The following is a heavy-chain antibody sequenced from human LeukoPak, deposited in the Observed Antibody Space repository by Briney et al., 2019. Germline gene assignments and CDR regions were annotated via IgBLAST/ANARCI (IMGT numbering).Heavy chain of an antibody. Sequence: GGSLRPSCAASGFTFSSYDMHWVRQATGKGLEWVSAIGTAGDTYYPGSVKGRFTISRENAKNSLYLQMNSLRAGDTAVYYCARGHFYGSTHAFDIWGQGTMVTVSS. CDR3: ARGHFYGSTHAFDI. CDR1: GFTFSSYD. J-gene: IGHJ3*02. CDR2: IGTAGDT. D-gene: IGHD3-10*01. V-gene: IGHV3-13*01.